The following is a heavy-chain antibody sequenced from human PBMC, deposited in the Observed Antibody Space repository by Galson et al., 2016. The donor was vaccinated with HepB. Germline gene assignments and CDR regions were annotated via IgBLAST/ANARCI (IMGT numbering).Heavy chain of an antibody. CDR3: ARVLAAAPSYWYFDL. J-gene: IGHJ2*01. Sequence: SLRLSCAASGFTLSNYNMHWVRQTPGKGLEWVSGLSRSSSGDIYEADSAKGRFTISRDNAKNSLDLQMDRLTVEDTALYFCARVLAAAPSYWYFDLWGRGTLVVVSS. CDR1: GFTLSNYN. D-gene: IGHD6-13*01. CDR2: LSRSSSGDI. V-gene: IGHV3-21*01.